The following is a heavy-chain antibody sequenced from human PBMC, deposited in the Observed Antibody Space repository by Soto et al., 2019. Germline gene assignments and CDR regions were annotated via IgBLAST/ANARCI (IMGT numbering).Heavy chain of an antibody. CDR3: ARAVGDPLYYLDY. Sequence: QVQLQESGPGLVRPSETLSLTCTVSSDSISSYYWIWIRQAPGKGLEWLGYTDYSGNTNYNPSLKSRFTISGDTSKNQFSLRLSSVTAADTAVYYCARAVGDPLYYLDYWGQGTLVTVSS. V-gene: IGHV4-59*08. D-gene: IGHD6-19*01. CDR1: SDSISSYY. J-gene: IGHJ4*02. CDR2: TDYSGNT.